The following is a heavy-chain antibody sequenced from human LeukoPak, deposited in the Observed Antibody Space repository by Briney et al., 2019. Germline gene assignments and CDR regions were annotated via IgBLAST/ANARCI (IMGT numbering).Heavy chain of an antibody. CDR3: ARDTGGFDY. Sequence: GGSLRISCAASGFTVSNNYMTWVRQAPGKGLEWVSIIYSDGRTYYADSVKGRFNISRDNSKNTLYLQINSLRAEDTAVYYCARDTGGFDYWGQGTLVTVSS. CDR1: GFTVSNNY. V-gene: IGHV3-53*01. D-gene: IGHD3-16*01. CDR2: IYSDGRT. J-gene: IGHJ4*02.